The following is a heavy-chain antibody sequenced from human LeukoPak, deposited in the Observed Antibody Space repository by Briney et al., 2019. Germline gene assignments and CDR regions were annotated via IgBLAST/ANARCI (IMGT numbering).Heavy chain of an antibody. CDR1: GFTFSSYT. CDR3: ARAQVGTPTDC. Sequence: GESLRLSCAASGFTFSSYTMYWVRQAPGRGLVWVARFTSDGNSMTYADFVKGRFTVSRDIAKNTLYLQMNSLRAEDTAVYYCARAQVGTPTDCWGQGTLVTVSS. D-gene: IGHD1-26*01. J-gene: IGHJ4*02. CDR2: FTSDGNSM. V-gene: IGHV3-74*01.